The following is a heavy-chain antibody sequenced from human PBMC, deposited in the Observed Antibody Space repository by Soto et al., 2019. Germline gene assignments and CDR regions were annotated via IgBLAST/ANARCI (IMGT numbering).Heavy chain of an antibody. D-gene: IGHD2-15*01. CDR2: IIPILGIA. J-gene: IGHJ4*02. V-gene: IGHV1-69*08. CDR1: GGTFSSYT. Sequence: QVQLVQSGAEVKKPGSSVKVSCKASGGTFSSYTISWVRQAPGQGLEWMGRIIPILGIANYAQKFQGRVTITADKSTSTAYMELSSLRSEDTAVYYCAREGVDCSGGSGPPPSNYWGQGTLVTVSS. CDR3: AREGVDCSGGSGPPPSNY.